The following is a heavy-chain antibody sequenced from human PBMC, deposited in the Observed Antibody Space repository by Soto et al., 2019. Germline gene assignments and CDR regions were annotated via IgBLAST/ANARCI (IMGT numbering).Heavy chain of an antibody. CDR1: GGSFSGYY. Sequence: SETLSLTCAVYGGSFSGYYWSWIRQPPGKGLEWIGEINHSGSTNYNPSLKSRVTISVDTSKNQFSLKLSSVTAADTAVYYCARPLRVSNWFDPWGHGTLVTVSS. CDR3: ARPLRVSNWFDP. J-gene: IGHJ5*02. V-gene: IGHV4-34*01. CDR2: INHSGST. D-gene: IGHD3-22*01.